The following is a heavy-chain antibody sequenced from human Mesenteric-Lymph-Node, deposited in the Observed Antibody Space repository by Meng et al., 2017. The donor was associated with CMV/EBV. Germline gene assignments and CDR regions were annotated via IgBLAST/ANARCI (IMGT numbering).Heavy chain of an antibody. CDR2: INAGNGNT. D-gene: IGHD4/OR15-4a*01. CDR3: ARSSTVVLLDY. CDR1: GYPFTSYA. Sequence: SCMASGYPFTSYAMHWVRQAPGQRLEWKGWINAGNGNTKYSQKFQGRVTITRDTSASTAYMELSSLRSEDTAVYYCARSSTVVLLDYWGQGTLVTVSS. J-gene: IGHJ4*02. V-gene: IGHV1-3*01.